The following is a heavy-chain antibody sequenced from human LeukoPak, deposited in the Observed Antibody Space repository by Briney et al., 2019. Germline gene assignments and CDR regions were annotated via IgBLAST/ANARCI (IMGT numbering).Heavy chain of an antibody. V-gene: IGHV3-23*01. CDR1: GFTFSSYG. J-gene: IGHJ4*02. CDR2: ISGSGGST. Sequence: GGSLRLSCAASGFTFSSYGMSWVRQAPGKGLEWVSAISGSGGSTYYADSVKGRFTISRDNSKNTLYLQMNSLRAEDTAVYYCTSTYYYDSSGYYSSCYFDYWGQGTLVTVSS. D-gene: IGHD3-22*01. CDR3: TSTYYYDSSGYYSSCYFDY.